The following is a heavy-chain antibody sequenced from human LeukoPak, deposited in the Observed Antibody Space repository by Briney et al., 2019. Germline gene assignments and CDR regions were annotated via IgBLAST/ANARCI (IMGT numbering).Heavy chain of an antibody. CDR3: AATASNWFDP. CDR1: GGSISSGDFY. CDR2: IYYSGNT. V-gene: IGHV4-30-4*08. J-gene: IGHJ5*02. Sequence: SETLSLXCTVSGGSISSGDFYWTWIRQPPGKGLEWIGYIYYSGNTYYNPSLKSRVTISVDTSKNQFSLKLSSVTAADTAVYYGAATASNWFDPWGQGTLVTVSS. D-gene: IGHD5-18*01.